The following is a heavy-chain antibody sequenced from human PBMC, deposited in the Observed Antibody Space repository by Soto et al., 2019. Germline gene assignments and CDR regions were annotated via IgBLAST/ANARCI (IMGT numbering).Heavy chain of an antibody. CDR1: GLTFSRYW. CDR2: ISSDGTTT. CDR3: SRGGQVQSGAYYADW. J-gene: IGHJ4*02. V-gene: IGHV3-74*01. Sequence: EVQLVESGGDLVQPGGSLRLSCAASGLTFSRYWMHWVRQAPGQGLVWLSRISSDGTTTSYADSVKGRCTISRDNAKNTLYLQMRHLRAEDTATYYSSRGGQVQSGAYYADWWGQGALVTVSP. D-gene: IGHD3-10*01.